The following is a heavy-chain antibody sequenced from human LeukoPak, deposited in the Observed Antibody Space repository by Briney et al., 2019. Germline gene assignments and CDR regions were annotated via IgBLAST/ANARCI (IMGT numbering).Heavy chain of an antibody. CDR2: INHSGST. J-gene: IGHJ4*02. D-gene: IGHD3-22*01. CDR1: GGSISSGGYS. CDR3: ARRGYYDSSGYYYEDY. V-gene: IGHV4-34*01. Sequence: SETLSLTCAVSGGSISSGGYSWSWIRQPPGKGLEWIGEINHSGSTNYNPSLKSRVTISVDTSKNQFSLKLSSVTAADTAVYYCARRGYYDSSGYYYEDYWGQGTLVTVSS.